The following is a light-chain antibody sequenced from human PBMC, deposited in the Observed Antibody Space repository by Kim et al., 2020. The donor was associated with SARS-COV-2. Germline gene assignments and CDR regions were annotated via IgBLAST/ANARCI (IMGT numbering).Light chain of an antibody. V-gene: IGLV2-11*03. CDR1: TNDVCGYNY. J-gene: IGLJ1*01. Sequence: SITIPCTGITNDVCGYNYVSWDRQYPGKAPRLLIFDVTKRPTGVPDRFSGSKSGNTASLTISALQAEDEGDYYCCSCAGYYSYVCGSGTKVTVL. CDR3: CSCAGYYSYV. CDR2: DVT.